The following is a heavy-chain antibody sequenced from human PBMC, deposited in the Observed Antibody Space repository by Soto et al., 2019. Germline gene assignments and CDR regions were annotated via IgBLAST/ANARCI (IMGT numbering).Heavy chain of an antibody. CDR2: IDPSDSDT. CDR3: ARRGITSIDC. V-gene: IGHV5-10-1*01. CDR1: GYSSTRYW. D-gene: IGHD3-10*01. Sequence: GAYLKISCMGSGYSSTRYWNSWVRQMPGKGLEWMGRIDPSDSDTNYSPSFQGHVTISADKSISTAYLQWSSLKASDTAMYYWARRGITSIDCGGPGTLVTVSS. J-gene: IGHJ4*02.